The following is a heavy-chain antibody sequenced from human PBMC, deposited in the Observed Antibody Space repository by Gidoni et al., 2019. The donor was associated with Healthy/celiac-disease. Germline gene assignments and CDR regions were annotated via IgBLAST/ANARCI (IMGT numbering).Heavy chain of an antibody. Sequence: EVQLVQSGAEVKKPGESLRISCKGSGYSFTSSWISWVRQMPGKGLEWMGRIDPSDSYTNYSPSFQGHVTISADKSISTAYLQWSSLKASDTAMYYCARHVASGESIAARDLGYWGQGTLVTVSS. CDR2: IDPSDSYT. V-gene: IGHV5-10-1*03. J-gene: IGHJ4*02. CDR1: GYSFTSSW. D-gene: IGHD6-6*01. CDR3: ARHVASGESIAARDLGY.